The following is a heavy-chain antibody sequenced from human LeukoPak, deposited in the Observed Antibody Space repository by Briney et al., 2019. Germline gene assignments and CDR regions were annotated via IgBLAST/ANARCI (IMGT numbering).Heavy chain of an antibody. J-gene: IGHJ4*02. CDR1: GFTFSNAW. D-gene: IGHD3-22*01. CDR3: TTDPDYYDSSGYSDY. V-gene: IGHV3-15*01. CDR2: IKSETDGVTT. Sequence: PGGSLRLXCAASGFTFSNAWMSWVRQAPGKALEWVGRIKSETDGVTTDYAAPVKGRFTISRDDSKNTLYLQMNSLKTEDTAVYYCTTDPDYYDSSGYSDYWGQGTLVTVSS.